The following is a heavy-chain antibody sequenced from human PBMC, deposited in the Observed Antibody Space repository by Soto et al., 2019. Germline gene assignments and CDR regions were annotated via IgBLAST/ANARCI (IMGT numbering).Heavy chain of an antibody. CDR1: GFSLSTSGVG. CDR3: AHRAYYDSRSSWFDP. Sequence: QITLKESGPTLVKPTQTLTLTCTFSGFSLSTSGVGVGWIRQPPGKALEWLALIYWDDDKRYSPSLKSRLTIXMHXSXNQVVLTITNMDPVDTATYYCAHRAYYDSRSSWFDPWGQGTLVTVSS. D-gene: IGHD3-22*01. V-gene: IGHV2-5*02. CDR2: IYWDDDK. J-gene: IGHJ5*02.